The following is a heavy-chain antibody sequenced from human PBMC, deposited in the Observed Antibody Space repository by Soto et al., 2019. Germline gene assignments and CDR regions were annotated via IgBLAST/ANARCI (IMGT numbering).Heavy chain of an antibody. CDR2: IYYSGST. Sequence: QVQLQESGPGLVKPSETLSLTCTVSGGSISSYYWSWIRQPPGKGLEWIGYIYYSGSTNYNPSLKSRVTISVDTSKNQFSLKLSSVTAAYTAVYYCARDRGFRDWFDPWGQGTLVTVSS. V-gene: IGHV4-59*01. D-gene: IGHD3-10*01. J-gene: IGHJ5*02. CDR1: GGSISSYY. CDR3: ARDRGFRDWFDP.